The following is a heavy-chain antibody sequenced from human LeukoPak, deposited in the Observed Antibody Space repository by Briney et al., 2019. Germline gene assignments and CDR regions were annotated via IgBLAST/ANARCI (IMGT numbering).Heavy chain of an antibody. V-gene: IGHV4-34*01. D-gene: IGHD3-22*01. CDR2: INHSGST. J-gene: IGHJ5*02. CDR3: ARTTGGTGSSGYSS. Sequence: SETLSLTCAVYGGSFSGYYWSWIRQPPGKGLEWIGEINHSGSTNYNPSLKSRVTISVDTSKNQFSLKLSSVTAADTAVYYCARTTGGTGSSGYSSWGQGTLVTVSS. CDR1: GGSFSGYY.